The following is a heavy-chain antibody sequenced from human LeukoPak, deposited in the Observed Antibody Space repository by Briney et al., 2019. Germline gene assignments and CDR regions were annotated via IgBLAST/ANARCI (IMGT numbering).Heavy chain of an antibody. CDR3: ARDPAVLLWFRDFGHGFDI. CDR2: INHSGST. CDR1: GGSFSGYY. J-gene: IGHJ3*02. V-gene: IGHV4-34*01. Sequence: SETLSLTCAVYGGSFSGYYWSWIRQPPGKGLEWIGEINHSGSTNYNPSLKSRVTISVDTSKNQFSLKLSSVTAADTAVYYCARDPAVLLWFRDFGHGFDIWGQGTMVTVSS. D-gene: IGHD3-10*01.